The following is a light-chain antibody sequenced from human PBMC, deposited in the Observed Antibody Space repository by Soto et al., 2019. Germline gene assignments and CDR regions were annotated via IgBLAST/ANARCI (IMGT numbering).Light chain of an antibody. Sequence: EIILKQSPATLSVSPGGRATLSCRASQSISDTLAWYQQKPGQAPRLLIYSASRRATGFPARFSGSGSGTDFTLTISRLEPEDFAVYYCQQYGSSPITFGQGTRLEIK. CDR1: QSISDT. CDR2: SAS. J-gene: IGKJ5*01. CDR3: QQYGSSPIT. V-gene: IGKV3-20*01.